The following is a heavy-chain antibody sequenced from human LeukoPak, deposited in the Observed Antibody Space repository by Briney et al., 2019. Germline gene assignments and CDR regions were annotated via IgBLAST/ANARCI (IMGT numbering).Heavy chain of an antibody. Sequence: SETLSLTCAVYGGSFSGYYWSWIRQPPGKGLEWIGEINHSGSTNYNPSLKSRVTISVDTSKNQFSLKLSSVTAADTAVYYCARREGYYDFWSGYYVAFDIWGQGTMVTVSS. CDR2: INHSGST. V-gene: IGHV4-34*01. D-gene: IGHD3-3*01. J-gene: IGHJ3*02. CDR3: ARREGYYDFWSGYYVAFDI. CDR1: GGSFSGYY.